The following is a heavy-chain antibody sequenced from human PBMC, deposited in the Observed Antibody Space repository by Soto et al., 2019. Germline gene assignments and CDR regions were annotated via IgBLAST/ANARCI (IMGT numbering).Heavy chain of an antibody. Sequence: QVQLVQSGAEVKKPGSSVKVSCKASGGTFSSYAISWVRQAPGQGLEWMGGIIPIFGTANYAQKFQGRVTITADKSTSTAYMELSSLRSDDTAVYYCASVTYYYGSGIVGGAFDIWGHGTMVTVSS. J-gene: IGHJ3*02. CDR1: GGTFSSYA. CDR2: IIPIFGTA. CDR3: ASVTYYYGSGIVGGAFDI. V-gene: IGHV1-69*06. D-gene: IGHD3-10*01.